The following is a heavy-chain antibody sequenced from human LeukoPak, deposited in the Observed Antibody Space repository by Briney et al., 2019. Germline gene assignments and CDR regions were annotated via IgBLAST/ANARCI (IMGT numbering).Heavy chain of an antibody. CDR1: GGSISSSSYY. CDR3: ARGYCTNGVCPYYFDY. J-gene: IGHJ4*02. Sequence: SETLSLTCTVSGGSISSSSYYWGWIRQPPGKGLEWIVSIYYSGSTYYNPSLKSRVTIYVDTSKNQFSLKLSSVTAADTAVYYCARGYCTNGVCPYYFDYWGQGTLVTVSS. D-gene: IGHD2-8*01. CDR2: IYYSGST. V-gene: IGHV4-39*01.